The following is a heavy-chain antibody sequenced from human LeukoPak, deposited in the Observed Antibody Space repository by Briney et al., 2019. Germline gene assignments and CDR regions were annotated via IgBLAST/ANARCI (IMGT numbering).Heavy chain of an antibody. CDR2: MNPNSGNT. V-gene: IGHV1-8*03. CDR1: GYTFTSYD. Sequence: ASVKVSCKAFGYTFTSYDINWVRQATGQGLEWMGWMNPNSGNTGYAQKFQGRVTITRNTSISTAYMELSSLRSEDTAVYYCARKQQRIEGFDPWGQGTLVTVSS. D-gene: IGHD6-13*01. CDR3: ARKQQRIEGFDP. J-gene: IGHJ5*02.